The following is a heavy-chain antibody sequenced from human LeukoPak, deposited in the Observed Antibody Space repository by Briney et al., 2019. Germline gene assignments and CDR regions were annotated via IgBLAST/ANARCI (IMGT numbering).Heavy chain of an antibody. D-gene: IGHD6-19*01. CDR3: AKDKGGIAVAGNFDY. CDR2: ISGSGGST. V-gene: IGHV3-23*01. J-gene: IGHJ4*02. Sequence: PPGGSLRLSCAASGFTFGSYAMSWVRQAPGKGLEWVSAISGSGGSTYYADSVKGRFTISRDNSKNTLYLQMNSLRAEDTAVYYCAKDKGGIAVAGNFDYWGQGTLVTVSS. CDR1: GFTFGSYA.